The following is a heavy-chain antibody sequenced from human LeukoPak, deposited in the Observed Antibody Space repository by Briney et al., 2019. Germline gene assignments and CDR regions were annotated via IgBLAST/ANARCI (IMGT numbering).Heavy chain of an antibody. D-gene: IGHD6-19*01. J-gene: IGHJ4*02. Sequence: GGSLRLSCAASGFTFSSYSMNWVRQAPGKGLEWVSSISSSSSYIYYADSVKGRFTISRDNAKNSLYLQMHSLRDEDTAVYYCATYRSSGWYDYFNSWGQGTLVTVSS. CDR3: ATYRSSGWYDYFNS. CDR2: ISSSSSYI. CDR1: GFTFSSYS. V-gene: IGHV3-21*01.